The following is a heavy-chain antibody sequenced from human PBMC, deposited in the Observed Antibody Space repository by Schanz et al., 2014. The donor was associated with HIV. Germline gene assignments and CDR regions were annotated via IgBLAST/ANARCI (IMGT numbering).Heavy chain of an antibody. CDR3: ARITGEHYYAMDV. V-gene: IGHV1-18*01. CDR2: ISANNGNT. J-gene: IGHJ6*02. CDR1: GHTSTNYG. D-gene: IGHD3-16*01. Sequence: QVQLVQSGAEVKKPGSSVKVSCKASGHTSTNYGITWVRQAPGQGLEWMAWISANNGNTYYAQKVQGRVSMATDTSTNTAYMELRSLRSDDTAVYYCARITGEHYYAMDVWGQGTTVTVTS.